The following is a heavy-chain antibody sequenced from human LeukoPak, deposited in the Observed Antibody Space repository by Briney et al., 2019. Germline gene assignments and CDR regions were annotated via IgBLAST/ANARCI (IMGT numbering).Heavy chain of an antibody. D-gene: IGHD4-17*01. J-gene: IGHJ4*02. V-gene: IGHV4-34*01. CDR3: ARLVTGDYGDYVSLFDY. CDR1: GGSFSGYY. Sequence: KSSETLSLTCAVYGGSFSGYYWSWIRQPPGKGLEWIGEINHSGSTNYNPSLKSRVTISVDTSKNQFSLKLSSVTAADTAVYYCARLVTGDYGDYVSLFDYWGQGTLVTVSS. CDR2: INHSGST.